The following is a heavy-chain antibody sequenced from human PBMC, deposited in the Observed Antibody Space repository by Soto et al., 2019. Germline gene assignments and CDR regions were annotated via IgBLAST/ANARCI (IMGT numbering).Heavy chain of an antibody. CDR3: ARERSYGGNTRVQALDP. CDR2: ISSSSSYI. Sequence: PGGSLRLSCAASGFTFSSYSMNWVRQAPGKGLEWVSSISSSSSYIYYADSVKGRFTISRDNAKNSLYLQMNSLRAEDTAVYYCARERSYGGNTRVQALDPWGQGTKVTVYS. V-gene: IGHV3-21*01. J-gene: IGHJ6*02. CDR1: GFTFSSYS. D-gene: IGHD4-17*01.